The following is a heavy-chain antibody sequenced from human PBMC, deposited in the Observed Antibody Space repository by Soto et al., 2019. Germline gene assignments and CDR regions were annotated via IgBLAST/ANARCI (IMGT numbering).Heavy chain of an antibody. CDR3: ARDLALASSLHAFDI. CDR1: GYTFTSYG. V-gene: IGHV1-18*01. Sequence: ASVKVSCKASGYTFTSYGISWVRQAPGQGLEWMGWISAYNGNTNYAQKLQGRVTMTTDTSTSTAYMELRSLRSDDTAVYYCARDLALASSLHAFDIWGQGTMVTVSS. CDR2: ISAYNGNT. D-gene: IGHD3-3*02. J-gene: IGHJ3*02.